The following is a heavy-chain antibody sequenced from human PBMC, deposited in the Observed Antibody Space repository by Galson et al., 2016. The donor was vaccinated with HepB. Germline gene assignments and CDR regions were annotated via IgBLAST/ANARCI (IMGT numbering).Heavy chain of an antibody. CDR1: GFTFNSYN. CDR3: AKGKRYSDSGSYYVDY. V-gene: IGHV3-21*04. D-gene: IGHD3-10*01. CDR2: ITSSSNYI. Sequence: SLRLSCAASGFTFNSYNMNWVRQAPGKGLEWVSSITSSSNYIYYADSVRGRFTISRDNAKNSLHLQMNSLRVEDSAVYYCAKGKRYSDSGSYYVDYWGQGTLVTVSS. J-gene: IGHJ4*02.